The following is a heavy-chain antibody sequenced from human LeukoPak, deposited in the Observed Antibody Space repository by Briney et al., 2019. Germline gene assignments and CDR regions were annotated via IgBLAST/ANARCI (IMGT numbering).Heavy chain of an antibody. CDR1: GFTVSSNY. D-gene: IGHD3-16*01. Sequence: GGSLRLSCAASGFTVSSNYMSWVRQAPGKGLEWVSVIYSGGSTYYADSVKGRFTISRDNSKNTLYLQMSSLRAEDTAVYYCARDGGKAYFDYWGQGTLVTVSS. J-gene: IGHJ4*02. CDR2: IYSGGST. V-gene: IGHV3-66*01. CDR3: ARDGGKAYFDY.